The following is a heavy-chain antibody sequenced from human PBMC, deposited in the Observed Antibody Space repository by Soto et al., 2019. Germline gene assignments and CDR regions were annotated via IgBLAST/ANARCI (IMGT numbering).Heavy chain of an antibody. V-gene: IGHV5-51*01. CDR2: IYPGDSDT. CDR1: GYSFTSYW. CDR3: ARVLFGWNDGHDAFDI. D-gene: IGHD1-1*01. Sequence: GESLKISCKGSGYSFTSYWIGWVRQMPGKGLEWMGIIYPGDSDTRYSPSFQGQVTISADKSISTAYLQWSSLKASDTAMYYCARVLFGWNDGHDAFDIWGQGTMVTVSS. J-gene: IGHJ3*02.